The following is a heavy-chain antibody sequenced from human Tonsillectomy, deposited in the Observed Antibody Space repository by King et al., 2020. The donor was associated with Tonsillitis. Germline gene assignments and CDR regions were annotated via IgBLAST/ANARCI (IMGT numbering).Heavy chain of an antibody. Sequence: VQLVESGGGVVQPGRSLRLSCAASGFSFSNYGLHWVRQAPGKGLEWVAVISYDGSKKYSADSVKGRFTISRDNSKNTLYLQMNSLRAEDTAVYYCAKASSHADGFHFDSSGALDSWGQGALVTVSS. CDR1: GFSFSNYG. J-gene: IGHJ5*01. CDR2: ISYDGSKK. V-gene: IGHV3-30*18. CDR3: AKASSHADGFHFDSSGALDS. D-gene: IGHD3-22*01.